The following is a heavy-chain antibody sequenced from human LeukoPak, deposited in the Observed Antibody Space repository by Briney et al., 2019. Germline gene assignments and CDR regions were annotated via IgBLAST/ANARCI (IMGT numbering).Heavy chain of an antibody. CDR1: GGSISSYC. V-gene: IGHV4-59*01. CDR2: IYYSGST. J-gene: IGHJ3*02. CDR3: ASLGYCSGGGCYHDAFDI. D-gene: IGHD2-15*01. Sequence: KPSETLSLTCTVSGGSISSYCWSWIRQPPGKGLEWIGYIYYSGSTNYNPSLKSRVTISVDTSKNQFSLKLSSVTAADTAVYYCASLGYCSGGGCYHDAFDIWGQGTMVTVSS.